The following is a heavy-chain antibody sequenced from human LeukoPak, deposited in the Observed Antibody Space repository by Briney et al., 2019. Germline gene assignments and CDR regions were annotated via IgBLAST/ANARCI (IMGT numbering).Heavy chain of an antibody. D-gene: IGHD3-22*01. J-gene: IGHJ4*02. CDR1: GFTFSSYG. V-gene: IGHV3-30*18. CDR2: ISYDGSNK. CDR3: AKDDTDMIVVVSYFDY. Sequence: PGGALRLSCAASGFTFSSYGMHWVRQAPGKGLEWVAVISYDGSNKYYADSVKGRFTISRDNSKNTLYLQMNSLRAEDTAVYYCAKDDTDMIVVVSYFDYWGQGTLVTVSS.